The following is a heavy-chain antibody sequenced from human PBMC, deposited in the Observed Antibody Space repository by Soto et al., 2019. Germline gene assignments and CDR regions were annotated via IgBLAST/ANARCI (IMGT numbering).Heavy chain of an antibody. CDR2: IVVGSGNT. CDR1: GFTFTSSA. J-gene: IGHJ6*02. V-gene: IGHV1-58*01. Sequence: SVQVSCKASGFTFTSSAVQWVRQARGQRLEWIGWIVVGSGNTNYAQKFQERVTITRDMSTSTAYMELSSLRSEDTAVYYCAAAGGIVVLPDAIHYDYGMDVWS. D-gene: IGHD2-2*01. CDR3: AAAGGIVVLPDAIHYDYGMDV.